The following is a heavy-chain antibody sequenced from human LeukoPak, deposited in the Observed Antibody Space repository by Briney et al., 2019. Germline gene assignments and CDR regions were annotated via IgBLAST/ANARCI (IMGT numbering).Heavy chain of an antibody. J-gene: IGHJ4*02. D-gene: IGHD6-13*01. CDR1: GFTVSSNY. V-gene: IGHV3-66*01. CDR3: ARDKEQLVSDY. CDR2: IYSGGST. Sequence: GGSLRLSCAASGFTVSSNYMSWVRQAPGKGLEWVSVIYSGGSTYYADSVKGRFTISRDNSKNTLYLQMNSLRAEDTAVYYCARDKEQLVSDYWGQGTLVTISS.